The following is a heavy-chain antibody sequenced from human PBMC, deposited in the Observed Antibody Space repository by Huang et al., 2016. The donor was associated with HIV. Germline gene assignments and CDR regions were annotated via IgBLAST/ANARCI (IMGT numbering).Heavy chain of an antibody. D-gene: IGHD1-1*01. CDR3: ARERMMSWLDDHDAFDI. CDR1: GGSFSGYY. J-gene: IGHJ3*02. CDR2: INHSGST. Sequence: QVQLQQWGAGLLKPSETLSLTCAVYGGSFSGYYWSWIRQSPGKGLEWIREINHSGSTNYNPSLRSRLTISVDTANNQFALKLSSVTAADTAVYYWARERMMSWLDDHDAFDIWGQGTMVTVSS. V-gene: IGHV4-34*01.